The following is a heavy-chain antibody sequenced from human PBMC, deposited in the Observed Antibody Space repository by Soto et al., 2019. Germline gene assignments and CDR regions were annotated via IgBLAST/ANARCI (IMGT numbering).Heavy chain of an antibody. Sequence: SETLSLTCTVSGGSISGYYWNWIRQPPGKGLEWIGYINYSGSTKYNPSLKSRVTMSVDTSKNPLSLKMSSITAADTAVYYCAKSVDFWSGSIRPPSYYYGMDVWGQGTTVTVS. J-gene: IGHJ6*02. CDR2: INYSGST. CDR3: AKSVDFWSGSIRPPSYYYGMDV. D-gene: IGHD3-3*01. CDR1: GGSISGYY. V-gene: IGHV4-59*01.